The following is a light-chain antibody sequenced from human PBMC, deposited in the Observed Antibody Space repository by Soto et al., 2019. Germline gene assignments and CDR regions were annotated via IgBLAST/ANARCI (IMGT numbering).Light chain of an antibody. CDR2: SDN. Sequence: QSVLTQPPSASGTPGQRVTISCSGSTSNIGSNTVNWYQHVPGTAPKLLIYSDNQRPSGVPDRFSASKSGTSASLAISGLQSDDEAHYFCAACYGSRDGPVLFGGGTKLTVL. V-gene: IGLV1-44*01. CDR1: TSNIGSNT. CDR3: AACYGSRDGPVL. J-gene: IGLJ3*02.